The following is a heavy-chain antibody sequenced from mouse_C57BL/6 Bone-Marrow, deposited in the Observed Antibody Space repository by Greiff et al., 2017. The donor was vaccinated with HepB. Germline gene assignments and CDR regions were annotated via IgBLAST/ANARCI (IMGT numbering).Heavy chain of an antibody. CDR3: TPHYYGRDVDYAMDY. D-gene: IGHD1-1*01. V-gene: IGHV6-6*01. J-gene: IGHJ4*01. CDR2: IRNKANNHAT. Sequence: EVKLMESGGGLVQPGGSMKLSCAASGFTFSDAWMDWVRQSPEKGLEWVAEIRNKANNHATYYAESVKGRFTISRDDSKSSVYLQMNSLRAEDTGIYYCTPHYYGRDVDYAMDYWGQGTSVTGSS. CDR1: GFTFSDAW.